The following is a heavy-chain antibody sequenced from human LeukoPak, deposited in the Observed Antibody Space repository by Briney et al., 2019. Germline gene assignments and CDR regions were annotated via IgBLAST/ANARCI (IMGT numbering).Heavy chain of an antibody. CDR3: AREGYYYDSSGYPFDY. CDR1: GGSISSSSYY. CDR2: IYHSGST. V-gene: IGHV4-39*07. D-gene: IGHD3-22*01. Sequence: SETLSLTCTVSGGSISSSSYYWGWIRQPPGKGLEWIGYIYHSGSTYYNPSLKSRVTISVDRSKNQFSLKLSSVTAADTAVYYCAREGYYYDSSGYPFDYWGQGTLVTVSS. J-gene: IGHJ4*02.